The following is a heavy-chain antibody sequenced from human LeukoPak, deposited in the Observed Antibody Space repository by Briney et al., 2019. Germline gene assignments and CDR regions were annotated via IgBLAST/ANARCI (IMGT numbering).Heavy chain of an antibody. J-gene: IGHJ4*02. CDR1: GFTFAAHS. CDR2: ISGSGGST. V-gene: IGHV3-23*01. D-gene: IGHD3-22*01. CDR3: AKAGNYYDSSGYVDY. Sequence: GGSLRLSCAASGFTFAAHSMNWVRQAPGKGLEWVSAISGSGGSTYYADSVKGRFTISRDNSKNTLYLQMNSLRAEDTAVYYCAKAGNYYDSSGYVDYWGQGTLVTVSS.